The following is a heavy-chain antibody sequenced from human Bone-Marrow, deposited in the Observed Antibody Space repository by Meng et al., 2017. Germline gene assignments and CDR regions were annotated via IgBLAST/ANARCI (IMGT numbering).Heavy chain of an antibody. CDR1: GFSLSTSGVG. V-gene: IGHV2-5*01. D-gene: IGHD3-3*01. J-gene: IGHJ5*02. CDR2: IYWNDDK. Sequence: SGPTLVKPTQTLTLTCTFSGFSLSTSGVGLGWIRQPPGKALEWLALIYWNDDKRYSPSLKSRLTITKDTSKNQVVLTMTNMDPVDTATYYCAHSLNYYDFWSGHIRGWFDPWGQGTLVTVSS. CDR3: AHSLNYYDFWSGHIRGWFDP.